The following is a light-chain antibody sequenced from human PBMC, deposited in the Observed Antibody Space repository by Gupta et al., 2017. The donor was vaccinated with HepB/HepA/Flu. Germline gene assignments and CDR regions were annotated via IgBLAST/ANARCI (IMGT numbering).Light chain of an antibody. CDR2: EDN. J-gene: IGLJ2*01. Sequence: QSVLTQPPSISAASGQKGTSSCSGSSSNIGNNDGSWYQQHPVTAPNLLIYEDNKRHSGIPDRFSGSKSGTSATVRITVVQTGDEADYYWGTWDSSMSAEVFGGGTELTVL. V-gene: IGLV1-51*02. CDR3: GTWDSSMSAEV. CDR1: SSNIGNND.